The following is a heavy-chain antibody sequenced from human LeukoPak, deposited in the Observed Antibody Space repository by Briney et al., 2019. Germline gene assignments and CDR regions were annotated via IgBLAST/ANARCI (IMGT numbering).Heavy chain of an antibody. CDR1: GFTFSSYG. CDR3: AKSPGHYYYYYMDV. Sequence: PGGSLRLSCAASGFTFSSYGMHWVRQAPGKGLEWVAFIRYDGSNKYYADSVKGRFTISRDNSKNTLYLQMNSLRAEDTAVYYCAKSPGHYYYYYMDVWGKGTTVTVSS. J-gene: IGHJ6*03. CDR2: IRYDGSNK. V-gene: IGHV3-30*02.